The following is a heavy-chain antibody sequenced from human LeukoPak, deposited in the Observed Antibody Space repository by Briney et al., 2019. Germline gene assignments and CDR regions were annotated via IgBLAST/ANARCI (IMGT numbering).Heavy chain of an antibody. CDR3: ARLRHDYDILTPLDY. D-gene: IGHD3-9*01. V-gene: IGHV3-11*01. J-gene: IGHJ4*02. CDR1: GFTFSDYY. CDR2: ISSSGSTI. Sequence: GGSLRLSCAASGFTFSDYYMSWIRQAPGKGLEWVSYISSSGSTIYYADSVKGQFTISRDNAKNSLYLQMNSLRAEDTAVYYCARLRHDYDILTPLDYWGQGTLVTVSS.